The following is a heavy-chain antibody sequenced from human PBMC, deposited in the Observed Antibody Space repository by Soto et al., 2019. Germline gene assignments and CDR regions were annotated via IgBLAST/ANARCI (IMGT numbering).Heavy chain of an antibody. CDR1: GFTFSTHA. J-gene: IGHJ4*02. D-gene: IGHD1-7*01. CDR3: AKDRNYPRDQFHY. V-gene: IGHV3-23*01. Sequence: GGSLRLSCAASGFTFSTHALSWVRQAPGKGLEWVSAISANGQGIYYADSVRGRFTISRDNSKNTIFLHMDSLRAEDTAVYYCAKDRNYPRDQFHYWGQGTLVTVSS. CDR2: ISANGQGI.